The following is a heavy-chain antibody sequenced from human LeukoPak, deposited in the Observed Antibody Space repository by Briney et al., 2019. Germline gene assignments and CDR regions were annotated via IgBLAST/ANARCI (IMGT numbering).Heavy chain of an antibody. CDR1: GFTVSSNY. Sequence: GSLRLSCAASGFTVSSNYMSWVRQAPGKGLEWVSVIYSGGTTYYADSVKGRFTISRDNSKNTLYLQMNSLRAEDTAVYYCARGIVAGYYFDYWGQGTLVTVSS. J-gene: IGHJ4*02. D-gene: IGHD2/OR15-2a*01. CDR2: IYSGGTT. V-gene: IGHV3-66*02. CDR3: ARGIVAGYYFDY.